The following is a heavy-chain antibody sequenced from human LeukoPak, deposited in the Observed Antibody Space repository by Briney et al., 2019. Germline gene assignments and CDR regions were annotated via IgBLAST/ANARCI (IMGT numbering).Heavy chain of an antibody. CDR2: IGSDNKP. CDR1: GFTFSAYA. J-gene: IGHJ4*02. D-gene: IGHD3/OR15-3a*01. CDR3: AGAFGLTDY. Sequence: GGSLRLSCEASGFTFSAYAMTWVRQAPGKGLEWVSSIGSDNKPHYSESVKGRFAISRDNAKNSLYLQMNSLRDEDTAVYYCAGAFGLTDYWGQGTLVTVSS. V-gene: IGHV3-69-1*01.